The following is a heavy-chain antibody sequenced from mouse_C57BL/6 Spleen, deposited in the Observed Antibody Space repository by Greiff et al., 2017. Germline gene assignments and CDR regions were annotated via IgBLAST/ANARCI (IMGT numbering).Heavy chain of an antibody. J-gene: IGHJ2*01. CDR3: ARNDYDVGLDY. CDR1: GYTFTSYW. D-gene: IGHD2-4*01. CDR2: IDPSDSDT. Sequence: QVQLQQPGAELVRPGSSVKLSCKASGYTFTSYWMHWVKQRPIQGLEWIGNIDPSDSDTHYNQKFKDKATLTVDKSSSTAYMQLSSLTSEDSAVYYCARNDYDVGLDYWGQGTTLTVSS. V-gene: IGHV1-52*01.